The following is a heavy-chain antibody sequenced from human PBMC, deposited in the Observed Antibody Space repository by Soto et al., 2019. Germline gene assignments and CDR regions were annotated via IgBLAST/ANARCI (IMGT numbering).Heavy chain of an antibody. V-gene: IGHV1-3*01. CDR1: GYTFSSYA. J-gene: IGHJ4*02. CDR3: ARDTGDGTFDF. D-gene: IGHD7-27*01. CDR2: INAGYGNT. Sequence: ASVKVSCKASGYTFSSYAMHWVRQATGQRLEWMGWINAGYGNTKSSQKFQDRVTISRDTSASTAYMELTSLRSEDTAVYYCARDTGDGTFDFWGQGTLVTVSS.